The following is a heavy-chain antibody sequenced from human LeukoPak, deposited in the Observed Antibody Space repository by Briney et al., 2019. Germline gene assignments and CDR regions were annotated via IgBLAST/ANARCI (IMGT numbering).Heavy chain of an antibody. Sequence: HTGGSLRLSCAAPGLTVSSNFMSWVRQAPGKGLEWVSVIHSDGRTFYADTVKGRFTVSRDNSNDMLFLQMNSLRAEDTAVYYCARDVGGLATGYFDYWGQGTPVTVSS. D-gene: IGHD5-12*01. CDR1: GLTVSSNF. J-gene: IGHJ4*02. CDR3: ARDVGGLATGYFDY. V-gene: IGHV3-66*02. CDR2: IHSDGRT.